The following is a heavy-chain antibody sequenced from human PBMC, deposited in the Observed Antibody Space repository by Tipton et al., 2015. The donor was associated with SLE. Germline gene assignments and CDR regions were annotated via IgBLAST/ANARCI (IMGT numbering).Heavy chain of an antibody. CDR2: ISAYNGKT. V-gene: IGHV1-18*01. CDR3: ARDSSGWSDY. J-gene: IGHJ4*02. D-gene: IGHD6-13*01. CDR1: GHTFTNYG. Sequence: QLVQSGAEVKKPGASVTVSCKTSGHTFTNYGFNWVRQAPGQGLEWMGWISAYNGKTYYAQKLLGRVTMTTDTSTTTVYMQMTSLTSDDTAVYYCARDSSGWSDYWGQGTLVTVSS.